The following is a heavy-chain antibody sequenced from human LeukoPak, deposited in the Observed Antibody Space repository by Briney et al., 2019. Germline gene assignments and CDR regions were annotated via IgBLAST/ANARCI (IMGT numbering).Heavy chain of an antibody. CDR2: IWYDGSNK. D-gene: IGHD6-13*01. J-gene: IGHJ6*03. Sequence: PGGSLRLSCAASGFTFSSYGMHWVRQAPGKGLEWVAVIWYDGSNKYYADSVKGRFTISRDNSKNTLYLQMNSLRAEDTAVYYCAKDLIAAAGTHLPYVDVWGKGTTVTVSS. CDR1: GFTFSSYG. V-gene: IGHV3-30*02. CDR3: AKDLIAAAGTHLPYVDV.